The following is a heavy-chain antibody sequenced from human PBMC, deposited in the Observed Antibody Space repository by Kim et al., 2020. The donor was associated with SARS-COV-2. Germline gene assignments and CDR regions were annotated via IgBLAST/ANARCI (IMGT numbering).Heavy chain of an antibody. D-gene: IGHD5-12*01. CDR3: ARDLGMATITD. V-gene: IGHV1-18*01. CDR2: T. J-gene: IGHJ4*02. Sequence: TNYAQKHQGRGTMTTDTSTSTAYMELRSLRSDDTAVYYCARDLGMATITDWGQGTLVTVSS.